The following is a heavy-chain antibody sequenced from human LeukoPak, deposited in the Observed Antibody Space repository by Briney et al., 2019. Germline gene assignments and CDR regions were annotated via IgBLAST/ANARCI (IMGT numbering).Heavy chain of an antibody. CDR1: GGSFSGYD. Sequence: SETLSLTCAVFGGSFSGYDWTWIRQPPGKELEWVGEINHRGSTNYNPSLKGRVTLSVDTSKNQFSLNLNSVTATDTAVYYCARGRVKGKFDYWGQGNLVTVSS. J-gene: IGHJ4*02. V-gene: IGHV4-34*01. CDR2: INHRGST. D-gene: IGHD3-22*01. CDR3: ARGRVKGKFDY.